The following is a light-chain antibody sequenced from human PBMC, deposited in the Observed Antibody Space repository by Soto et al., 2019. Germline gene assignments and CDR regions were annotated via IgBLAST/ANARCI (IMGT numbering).Light chain of an antibody. J-gene: IGKJ4*01. V-gene: IGKV1-39*01. CDR2: GGA. CDR1: QTIGAY. Sequence: DIQLTQSPSSLSASLGDRVTITCRASQTIGAYLNWYQQKPGQAPRLLIHGGATLQRGVPSRFSGSGSRTEFTLTITDLQPEDFASYYCQQNFNFPLTFGGGTRVEIK. CDR3: QQNFNFPLT.